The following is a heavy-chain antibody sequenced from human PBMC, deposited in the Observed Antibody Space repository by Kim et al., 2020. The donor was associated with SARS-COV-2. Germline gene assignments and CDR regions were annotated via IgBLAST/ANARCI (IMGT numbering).Heavy chain of an antibody. Sequence: KSRVTIAVDTSKNQFSLKLSSVTAADTAVYYCARHRHYYDSSGYYNWFDPWGQGTLVTVSS. V-gene: IGHV4-39*01. CDR3: ARHRHYYDSSGYYNWFDP. D-gene: IGHD3-22*01. J-gene: IGHJ5*02.